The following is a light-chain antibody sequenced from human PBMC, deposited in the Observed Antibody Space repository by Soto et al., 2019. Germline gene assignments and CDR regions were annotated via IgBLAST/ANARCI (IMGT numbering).Light chain of an antibody. CDR1: QDIDVW. J-gene: IGKJ2*01. V-gene: IGKV1-12*01. CDR2: GAS. CDR3: QQANSFPHT. Sequence: DIQMTQSPSSVSASVGDRVTLTCRASQDIDVWLAWYQQKPGKAPNLLIYGASSLQSGVPSRFSGSGSGTEFTLTTSSLQPEDFATYYCQQANSFPHTFGQGTKVDTK.